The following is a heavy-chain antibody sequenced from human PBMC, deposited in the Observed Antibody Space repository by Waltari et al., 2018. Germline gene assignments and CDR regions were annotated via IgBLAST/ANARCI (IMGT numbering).Heavy chain of an antibody. D-gene: IGHD3-3*01. CDR1: GFTFPTFP. CDR3: ARIGYSLSYDFMGASDY. CDR2: ISYDGSNK. V-gene: IGHV3-30*03. Sequence: QVLLVESGGGVVQPGKSLRLSCAAAGFTFPTFPMHWVRQAPGKGLEWVALISYDGSNKNYLDSVKGRFTISRDNSKNTLYLQMNSLRPEDTAIYYCARIGYSLSYDFMGASDYWGQGTLVTVSS. J-gene: IGHJ4*02.